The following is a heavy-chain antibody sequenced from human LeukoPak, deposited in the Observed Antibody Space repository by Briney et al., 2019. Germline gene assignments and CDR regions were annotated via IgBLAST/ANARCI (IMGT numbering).Heavy chain of an antibody. CDR3: ARGRKGAFDY. V-gene: IGHV4-39*07. CDR1: GGSISSSSYY. Sequence: SETLSLTCTVSGGSISSSSYYWGWIRQPPGKGLGWIGSIYYSGSTYYNPSLKSRVTISVDTSKNQFSLKLSSVTAADTAVYYCARGRKGAFDYWGQGTLVTVSS. J-gene: IGHJ4*02. CDR2: IYYSGST. D-gene: IGHD1-26*01.